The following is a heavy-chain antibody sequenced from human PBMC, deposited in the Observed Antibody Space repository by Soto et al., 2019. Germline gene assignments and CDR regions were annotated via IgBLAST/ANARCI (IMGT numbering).Heavy chain of an antibody. D-gene: IGHD3-10*01. J-gene: IGHJ4*02. CDR3: AHAPGWFGERAFDY. CDR2: IYWDDDK. Sequence: QITLKESGPTLVKPTQTLTLTCTFSGFSLSTRGVGVGWIRQPPGKALEWLALIYWDDDKRYSPSLKSRLTITKDTSKNQVVLTMTNMDPVDTATYYCAHAPGWFGERAFDYWGQGTLVTVSS. V-gene: IGHV2-5*02. CDR1: GFSLSTRGVG.